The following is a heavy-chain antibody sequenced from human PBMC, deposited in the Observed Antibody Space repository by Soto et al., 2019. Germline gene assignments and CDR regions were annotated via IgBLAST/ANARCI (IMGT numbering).Heavy chain of an antibody. D-gene: IGHD4-17*01. CDR2: ISAYNGNT. CDR1: GYTFTSYG. V-gene: IGHV1-18*04. J-gene: IGHJ4*02. Sequence: QVQLVQSGAEVKKPGASVKVSCKASGYTFTSYGISWVRQAPGQGLEWMGWISAYNGNTNYAQKLQGRVTMTTDTSTSTAYMELRVLRSDDTAVYYCARVHYGDYSTYYFDYWGQGTLVTVSS. CDR3: ARVHYGDYSTYYFDY.